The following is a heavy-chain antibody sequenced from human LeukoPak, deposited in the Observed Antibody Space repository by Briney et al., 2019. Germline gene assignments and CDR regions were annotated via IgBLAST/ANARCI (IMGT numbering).Heavy chain of an antibody. D-gene: IGHD2-21*02. CDR2: ISGGGGVT. CDR1: GFSFSGYA. Sequence: PGGSLRLSCAASGFSFSGYAMTWVRQAPGKGLEWVSTISGGGGVTNYADSVKGRFTISRDNSKNTLYLQMNSLRAEDTAVYYCAKETVVVTHNWFDPWGQGTLVTVSS. V-gene: IGHV3-23*01. CDR3: AKETVVVTHNWFDP. J-gene: IGHJ5*02.